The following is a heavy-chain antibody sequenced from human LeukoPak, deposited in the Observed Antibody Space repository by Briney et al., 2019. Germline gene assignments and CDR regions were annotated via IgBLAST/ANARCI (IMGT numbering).Heavy chain of an antibody. CDR3: ARDLKYCSSTSCRGAWFDP. J-gene: IGHJ5*02. CDR2: IYYSGST. CDR1: SGSISSYY. Sequence: PSETLSLTCTVSSGSISSYYWSWIRQPPGKGLEWIGNIYYSGSTNYNPSLKSRVTISVDTSKNQFSLKLSSVTAADTAVYYCARDLKYCSSTSCRGAWFDPWGQGTLVTVSS. V-gene: IGHV4-59*01. D-gene: IGHD2-2*01.